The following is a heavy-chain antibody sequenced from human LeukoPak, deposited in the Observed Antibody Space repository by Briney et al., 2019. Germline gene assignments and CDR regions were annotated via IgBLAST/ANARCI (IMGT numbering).Heavy chain of an antibody. Sequence: PSETLSLTCTVSGGSISSSSYYWGWIRQPPGKGLEWIGSIYYSGSTYYNPSLKSRVTISVDTSKNQFSLKLSSVTAADTAVCYCARTLCGSGRQFDYWGQGTLVTVSS. J-gene: IGHJ4*02. CDR2: IYYSGST. D-gene: IGHD3-10*01. CDR1: GGSISSSSYY. CDR3: ARTLCGSGRQFDY. V-gene: IGHV4-39*01.